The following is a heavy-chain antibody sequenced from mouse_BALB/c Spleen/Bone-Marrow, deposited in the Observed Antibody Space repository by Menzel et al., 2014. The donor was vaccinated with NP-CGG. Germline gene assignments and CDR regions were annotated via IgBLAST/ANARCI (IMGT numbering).Heavy chain of an antibody. CDR3: SRGGNFDVMDY. Sequence: VQLMESGAELVKPGASVKLSCKASGYTFTSYYMFWVKQRPGQGLEWIGGINPSNGANNFNEKFKSKATLTVDKSSSTAYMQLSSLTSEDSAVYYCSRGGNFDVMDYWGQGTSVTVSS. V-gene: IGHV1S81*02. D-gene: IGHD2-1*01. CDR2: INPSNGAN. J-gene: IGHJ4*01. CDR1: GYTFTSYY.